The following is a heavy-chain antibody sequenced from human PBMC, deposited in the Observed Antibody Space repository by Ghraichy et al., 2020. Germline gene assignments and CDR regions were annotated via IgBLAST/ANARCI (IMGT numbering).Heavy chain of an antibody. D-gene: IGHD2-2*02. Sequence: LSLTCAASGFTFSSYAMSWVRQAPGKGLEWVSAISVSGGSTYYADSVKGRFTISRDNSKNTLYLQMNSLRAEDTAVYYCAKSQYCSSSSCYKWAFDYWGQGTLVTVSS. CDR1: GFTFSSYA. CDR2: ISVSGGST. CDR3: AKSQYCSSSSCYKWAFDY. V-gene: IGHV3-23*01. J-gene: IGHJ4*02.